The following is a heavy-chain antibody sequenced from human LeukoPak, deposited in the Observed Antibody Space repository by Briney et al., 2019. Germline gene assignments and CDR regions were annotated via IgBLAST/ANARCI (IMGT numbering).Heavy chain of an antibody. V-gene: IGHV3-23*01. CDR3: ARPPPASMIRGVIIPHFDT. Sequence: GGSLRLSCAASGFTFDDYAMHWVRQAPGKGLEWVSAISGSGGSTYYADSVQGRFTISRDTPKNTLYLQMNSLRPEDTAIYYCARPPPASMIRGVIIPHFDTWGQGTLVTVSS. D-gene: IGHD3-10*01. J-gene: IGHJ4*02. CDR2: ISGSGGST. CDR1: GFTFDDYA.